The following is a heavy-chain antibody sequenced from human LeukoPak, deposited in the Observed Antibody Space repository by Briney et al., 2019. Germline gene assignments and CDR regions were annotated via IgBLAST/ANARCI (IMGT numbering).Heavy chain of an antibody. D-gene: IGHD3-3*02. Sequence: SETLSLTCTVSGGSISSYYWSWIRQPPGKGLEWIGYIYYSGSTNYNPSLKSRVTISVDTSKNQFSLKLSSVTAADTAVYYCARASPNRGIFGVVRQEDAFDIWGQGTMVTVSS. CDR1: GGSISSYY. V-gene: IGHV4-59*01. CDR3: ARASPNRGIFGVVRQEDAFDI. CDR2: IYYSGST. J-gene: IGHJ3*02.